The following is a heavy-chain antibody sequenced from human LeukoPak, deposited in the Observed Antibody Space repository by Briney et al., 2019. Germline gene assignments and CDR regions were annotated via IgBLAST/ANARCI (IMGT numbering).Heavy chain of an antibody. V-gene: IGHV4-59*01. CDR1: GGSISGYY. Sequence: SETLSLTCTVSGGSISGYYWSWIRQPPGKGLEWIGYIYYSGSTNYNPSLKSRVTISVDTSKNQFSLKLSSVTAADTAVYYCARDDTVSMDVWGQGTTVTVSS. D-gene: IGHD4-17*01. CDR3: ARDDTVSMDV. CDR2: IYYSGST. J-gene: IGHJ6*02.